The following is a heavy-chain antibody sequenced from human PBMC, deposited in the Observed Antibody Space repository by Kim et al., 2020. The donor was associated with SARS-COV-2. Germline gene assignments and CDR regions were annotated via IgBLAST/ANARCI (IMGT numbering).Heavy chain of an antibody. J-gene: IGHJ4*02. V-gene: IGHV3-11*06. CDR3: ARGGMEYYDILTGYNPPVTPPNY. CDR1: GFTFSDYY. Sequence: GGSLRLSCAASGFTFSDYYMSWIRQAPGKGLEWVSYISSSSSYTNYADSVKGRFTISRDNAKNSLYLQMNSLRAEDTAVYYCARGGMEYYDILTGYNPPVTPPNYWGQGTLVTVSS. CDR2: ISSSSSYT. D-gene: IGHD3-9*01.